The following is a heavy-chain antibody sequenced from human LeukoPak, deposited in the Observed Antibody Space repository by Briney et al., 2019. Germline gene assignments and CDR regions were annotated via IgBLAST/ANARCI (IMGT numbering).Heavy chain of an antibody. V-gene: IGHV3-23*01. J-gene: IGHJ1*01. D-gene: IGHD3-10*01. CDR1: GFTFSSNA. CDR2: ISGSGGST. CDR3: AKVWFGELFPYFQH. Sequence: GGSLRLSCAASGFTFSSNAMNWVRQAPGKGLEWVSAISGSGGSTYYADSVKGRFTISRDNSKNTLYLQMNSLRAEDTAVYYCAKVWFGELFPYFQHWGQGTLVTVSS.